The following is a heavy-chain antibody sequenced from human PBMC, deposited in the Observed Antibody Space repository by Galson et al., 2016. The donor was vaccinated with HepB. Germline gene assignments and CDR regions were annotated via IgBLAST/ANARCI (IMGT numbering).Heavy chain of an antibody. V-gene: IGHV1-2*02. J-gene: IGHJ3*01. Sequence: SVKVSCKASGYTFIGYYVYWVRQAPGQGLQWMGWINPNTGDTNYAQIFQGRVTVTRDTSISTAYMELSRLRSDDTAVYYCTRGGSKYGFEAFHLWGQGTMVTVSS. D-gene: IGHD2-8*01. CDR2: INPNTGDT. CDR3: TRGGSKYGFEAFHL. CDR1: GYTFIGYY.